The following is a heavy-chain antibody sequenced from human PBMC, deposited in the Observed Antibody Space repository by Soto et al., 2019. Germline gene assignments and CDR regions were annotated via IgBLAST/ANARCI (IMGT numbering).Heavy chain of an antibody. CDR2: IYYSGST. CDR1: GCSISSYY. V-gene: IGHV4-59*01. D-gene: IGHD2-2*01. J-gene: IGHJ4*02. Sequence: PSETLSLTCTVSGCSISSYYWSWIRQPPGKGLEWIGYIYYSGSTNYNPSLKSRVTISVDTSKNQFSLKLSSVTAADTAVYYCARFLFVPSAITPHQFYFCGQGT. CDR3: ARFLFVPSAITPHQFYF.